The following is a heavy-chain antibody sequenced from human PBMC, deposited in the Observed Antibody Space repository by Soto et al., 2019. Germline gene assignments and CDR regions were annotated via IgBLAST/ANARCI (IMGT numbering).Heavy chain of an antibody. CDR1: GDPISSHDW. Sequence: PSETLSLTCAVSGDPISSHDWWSWVRQPPKRGLEWIAYIYHSGTTNYTPSLKSRVTISLDTSKNQFSLKLSSVTAADTAVYYCATSPDCTNGNCYLDNWGQGTLVTVSS. J-gene: IGHJ4*02. CDR3: ATSPDCTNGNCYLDN. CDR2: IYHSGTT. V-gene: IGHV4-4*02. D-gene: IGHD2-8*01.